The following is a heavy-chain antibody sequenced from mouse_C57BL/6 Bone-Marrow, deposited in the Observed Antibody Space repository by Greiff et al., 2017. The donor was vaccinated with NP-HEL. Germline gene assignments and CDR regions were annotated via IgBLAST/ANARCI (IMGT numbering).Heavy chain of an antibody. J-gene: IGHJ1*03. CDR2: INYDGSST. V-gene: IGHV5-16*01. D-gene: IGHD1-1*01. Sequence: EVHLVESEGGLVQPGSSMKLSCTASGFTFSDYYMAWVRQVPEKGLEWVANINYDGSSTYYLDSLKSRFIISRDNAKNILYLQMSSLKSEDTATYYCARVWGGFYYGSSYGYFDVWGTGTTVTVSS. CDR3: ARVWGGFYYGSSYGYFDV. CDR1: GFTFSDYY.